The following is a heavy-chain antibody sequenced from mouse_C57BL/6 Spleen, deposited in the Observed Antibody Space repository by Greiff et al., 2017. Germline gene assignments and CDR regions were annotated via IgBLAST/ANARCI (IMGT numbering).Heavy chain of an antibody. Sequence: EVQLVESGTVLARPGASVKMSCKTSGYTFTSYWMHWVKQRPGQGLEWIGAIYPGNSDTSYDQKFKGKAKLTAATSASTAYMELSSLTNEDSAVYYCARNYDRTLFAYWGRGTLVTVSA. CDR1: GYTFTSYW. CDR2: IYPGNSDT. J-gene: IGHJ3*01. D-gene: IGHD2-4*01. CDR3: ARNYDRTLFAY. V-gene: IGHV1-5*01.